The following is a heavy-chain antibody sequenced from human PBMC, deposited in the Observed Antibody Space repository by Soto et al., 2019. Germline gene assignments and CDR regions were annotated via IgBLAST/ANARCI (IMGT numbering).Heavy chain of an antibody. CDR1: GFTFSSYA. CDR3: SIGGGSSTSY. V-gene: IGHV3-23*01. CDR2: ISGSGGST. Sequence: EVQLLESGGGLVQPGGSLRLSCAASGFTFSSYAMSWVRQAPGKGLEWVSAISGSGGSTYYADSVKGRFTISRDNSKNTLYLQMNSLRAEDKAVYYCSIGGGSSTSYWGQGTLVTVSS. D-gene: IGHD2-2*01. J-gene: IGHJ4*02.